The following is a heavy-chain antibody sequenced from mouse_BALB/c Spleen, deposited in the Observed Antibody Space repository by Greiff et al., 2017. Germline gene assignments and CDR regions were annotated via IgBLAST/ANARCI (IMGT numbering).Heavy chain of an antibody. CDR1: GFTFTDYY. J-gene: IGHJ3*01. CDR2: IRNKANGYTT. Sequence: EVQVVESGGGLVQPGGSLRLSCATSGFTFTDYYMSWVRQPPGKALEWLGFIRNKANGYTTEYSASVQGRFTISRDNSQSILYLQMNTLRAEDSATYYCARYYGSIAYWGQGTLVTVSA. CDR3: ARYYGSIAY. D-gene: IGHD1-1*01. V-gene: IGHV7-3*02.